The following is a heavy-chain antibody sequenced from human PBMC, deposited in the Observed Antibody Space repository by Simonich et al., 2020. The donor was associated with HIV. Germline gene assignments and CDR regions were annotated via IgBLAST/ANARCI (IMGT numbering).Heavy chain of an antibody. CDR3: ARDPWEYCSGGRCPEALDV. CDR1: GFNFDDYG. CDR2: INWKGGRI. V-gene: IGHV3-20*04. J-gene: IGHJ3*01. D-gene: IGHD2-15*01. Sequence: EVQLVESGGGLVKPGGSLRLSCAASGFNFDDYGMCWVRQGPGKGVGGGYGINWKGGRIGYADTGKGRVTISRDNAKNSLYLEMNSLRAEDTALYYCARDPWEYCSGGRCPEALDVWGQGTMVTVSS.